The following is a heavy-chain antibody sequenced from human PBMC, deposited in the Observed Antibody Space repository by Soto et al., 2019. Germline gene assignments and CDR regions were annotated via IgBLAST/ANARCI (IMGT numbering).Heavy chain of an antibody. D-gene: IGHD2-21*01. V-gene: IGHV3-11*06. CDR2: ISPKSTFR. Sequence: NPGGSLRLSCATSGFPFNDYYMTWIRQAPGKGLEWLSHISPKSTFRNYADSVKGRFTISRDNTESSLFLQMNSLGVDDTAVYSCVRGGGGGLFEHWGQGVLVTVSS. CDR1: GFPFNDYY. J-gene: IGHJ4*02. CDR3: VRGGGGGLFEH.